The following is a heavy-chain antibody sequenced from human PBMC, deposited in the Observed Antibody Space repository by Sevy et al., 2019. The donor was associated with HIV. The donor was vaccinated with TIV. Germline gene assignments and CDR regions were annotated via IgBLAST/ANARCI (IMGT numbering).Heavy chain of an antibody. CDR3: AKDPSQWELRGYFDY. V-gene: IGHV3-30*18. CDR1: GFTFSSYG. Sequence: GGSLRLSCAASGFTFSSYGMHWVRQAPGKGLEWVAVISYDGSNKYYADSVKGRFTISRDNSKNRLYLQMNSLRAEDTAVYYCAKDPSQWELRGYFDYWGQGTLVTVSS. J-gene: IGHJ4*02. D-gene: IGHD1-26*01. CDR2: ISYDGSNK.